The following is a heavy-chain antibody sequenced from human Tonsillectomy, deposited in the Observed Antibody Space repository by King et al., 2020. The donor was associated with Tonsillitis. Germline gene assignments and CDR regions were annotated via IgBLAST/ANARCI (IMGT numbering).Heavy chain of an antibody. CDR3: ARSGDVFDI. CDR2: IDPSDSYT. CDR1: GYRFTNYW. V-gene: IGHV5-10-1*03. D-gene: IGHD1-26*01. Sequence: VQLVESGAEVKKPGESLRISCKGSGYRFTNYWITWVRQMPGKGLQWMGRIDPSDSYTEHSPSFRGHVTISVEKAINTAYLQWSSLKASDTAMYYCARSGDVFDIWGQGKMVTGSS. J-gene: IGHJ3*02.